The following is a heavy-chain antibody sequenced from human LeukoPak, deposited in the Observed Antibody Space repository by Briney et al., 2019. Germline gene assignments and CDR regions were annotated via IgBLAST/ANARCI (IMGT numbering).Heavy chain of an antibody. D-gene: IGHD6-19*01. Sequence: GGSLRLSCAASGFTFSSYWMSWVRQAPGKGLEWVANIKQDGSEKYYVDSVKGRFTISRDNAKNSLYLQMNSLRAEDTAVYYCARDQGSGWYEGGENSNYFDYWGQGTLVTVSS. V-gene: IGHV3-7*01. CDR1: GFTFSSYW. J-gene: IGHJ4*02. CDR2: IKQDGSEK. CDR3: ARDQGSGWYEGGENSNYFDY.